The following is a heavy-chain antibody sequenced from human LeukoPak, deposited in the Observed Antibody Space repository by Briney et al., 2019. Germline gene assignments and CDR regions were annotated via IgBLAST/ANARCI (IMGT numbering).Heavy chain of an antibody. CDR2: ISSSSSTI. D-gene: IGHD1-26*01. V-gene: IGHV3-48*04. CDR3: AKYLGATSEHY. Sequence: LRLSFTAAERPFSSDSMNWVRQAPGKRQEWVSYISSSSSTIYYADSVKGRFTISRDNAKNSLYLQMNSLRAEDTAVYYCAKYLGATSEHYWGQGTLVTVSS. J-gene: IGHJ4*02. CDR1: ERPFSSDS.